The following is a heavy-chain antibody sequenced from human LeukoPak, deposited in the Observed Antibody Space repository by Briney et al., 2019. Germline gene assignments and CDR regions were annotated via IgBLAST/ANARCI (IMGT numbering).Heavy chain of an antibody. CDR3: AKDFQLRFLEWLFDY. V-gene: IGHV3-23*01. J-gene: IGHJ4*02. CDR2: ISGSGGST. Sequence: GGSLRLSCAASGFTFSSYAMSWVRQAPGKGLEWVSAISGSGGSTYYADSVKGRFTISRDNSKNTLYLQMNSLRAEDTAVYYCAKDFQLRFLEWLFDYWGQGTLVTVSS. D-gene: IGHD3-3*01. CDR1: GFTFSSYA.